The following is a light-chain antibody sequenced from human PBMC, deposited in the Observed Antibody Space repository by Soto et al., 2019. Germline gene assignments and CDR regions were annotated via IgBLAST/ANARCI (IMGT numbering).Light chain of an antibody. CDR1: QSIVRSY. V-gene: IGKV3-20*01. CDR2: GAS. Sequence: EIVLTQSPGTLSLSPGERATLSCRASQSIVRSYLAWYQQKPDQAPRLLIYGASSRATGIPDRFSGSGSGTDFTLTISRLEPEDFAVYYCQQYGSSPYTFGQGTKLEIK. CDR3: QQYGSSPYT. J-gene: IGKJ2*01.